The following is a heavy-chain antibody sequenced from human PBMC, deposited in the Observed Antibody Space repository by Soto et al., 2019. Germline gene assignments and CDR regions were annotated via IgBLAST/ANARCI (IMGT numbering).Heavy chain of an antibody. CDR2: IYSGGST. Sequence: GGSLRLSGAASGFTVSSYYMIWFRQAPGKGLEWVSVIYSGGSTYYADSVKGRFTISRDNSKNTLYLQMNSLRAEDTAVYYCASTKKGSYLDYWGQGTLVTVSS. J-gene: IGHJ4*02. D-gene: IGHD3-10*01. CDR3: ASTKKGSYLDY. CDR1: GFTVSSYY. V-gene: IGHV3-66*01.